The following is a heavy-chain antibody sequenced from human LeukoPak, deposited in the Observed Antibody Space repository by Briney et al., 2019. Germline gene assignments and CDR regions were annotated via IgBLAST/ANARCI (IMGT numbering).Heavy chain of an antibody. V-gene: IGHV3-9*03. D-gene: IGHD4-17*01. CDR2: ISWNSGSI. CDR1: GFTFDDYA. Sequence: PGRSLRLSCAASGFTFDDYAMHWVRQAPGKGLEWVSGISWNSGSIGYADSVKGRFTISRDNAKNSLYLQMNSLRAEDMALYYCAKDRSPYGDYYFDYWGQGTLVIVSS. J-gene: IGHJ4*02. CDR3: AKDRSPYGDYYFDY.